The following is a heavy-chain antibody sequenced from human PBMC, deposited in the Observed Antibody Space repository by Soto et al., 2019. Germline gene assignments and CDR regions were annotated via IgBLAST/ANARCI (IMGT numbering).Heavy chain of an antibody. Sequence: SETLSLTCTVSGGSISSYYWSWIRQPPGKGLEWIGYIYYSGSTNYNPSLKSRVTISVDTSKNQFSLKLSSVTVADTAVYYCARVAVGGWFGELFYYFDYWGQGTLVTVSS. V-gene: IGHV4-59*01. CDR3: ARVAVGGWFGELFYYFDY. CDR1: GGSISSYY. D-gene: IGHD3-10*01. CDR2: IYYSGST. J-gene: IGHJ4*02.